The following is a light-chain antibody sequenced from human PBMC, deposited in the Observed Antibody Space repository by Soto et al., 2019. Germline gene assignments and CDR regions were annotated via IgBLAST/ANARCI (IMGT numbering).Light chain of an antibody. J-gene: IGLJ2*01. Sequence: QSALTQPASVSGSPGQSITISCTGTTSDVGGYNYVSWYQQHPGKAPKLLIYEVNNRPSGVSNRFSGSKSGNTASLTISGLQAADEADYYCNSYTSSSTSVFGGGTKVTVL. CDR1: TSDVGGYNY. CDR3: NSYTSSSTSV. CDR2: EVN. V-gene: IGLV2-14*03.